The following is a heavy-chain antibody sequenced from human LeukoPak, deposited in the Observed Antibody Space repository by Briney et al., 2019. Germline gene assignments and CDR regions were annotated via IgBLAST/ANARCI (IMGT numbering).Heavy chain of an antibody. D-gene: IGHD2-21*02. CDR3: ARAASCGGDCSSSYLQH. Sequence: PGGSLRLSCAASGFTFSSHWMHWVRRAPGKGLVWVSRIKSDGSSTSYADSVKGRFTISRDNAKNTLYLQMNSLRAEDMAVYYCARAASCGGDCSSSYLQHWGQGTLVTVSS. CDR2: IKSDGSST. V-gene: IGHV3-74*01. J-gene: IGHJ1*01. CDR1: GFTFSSHW.